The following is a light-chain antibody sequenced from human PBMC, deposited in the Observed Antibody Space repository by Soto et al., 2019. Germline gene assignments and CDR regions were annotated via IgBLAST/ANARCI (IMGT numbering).Light chain of an antibody. V-gene: IGLV2-14*01. CDR3: SSYSRSSFYV. Sequence: QSALTQPTSVSGSPGQSITISCTGTSSDVGGYNYLSWYQQHPGKAPKLMIYEVSNRHSGVSNRFSGSKSGNTASLTISGLQAEDEADYYCSSYSRSSFYVFGTGTKLTVL. J-gene: IGLJ1*01. CDR2: EVS. CDR1: SSDVGGYNY.